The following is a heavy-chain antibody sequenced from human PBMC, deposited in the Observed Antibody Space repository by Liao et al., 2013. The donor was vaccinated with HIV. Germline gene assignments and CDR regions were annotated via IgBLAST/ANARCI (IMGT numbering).Heavy chain of an antibody. CDR1: GGSISNYY. D-gene: IGHD1-7*01. Sequence: QVQLQESGPGLVKPSETLSLTCTVSGGSISNYYWSWIRQPPGKGLEWIGRIYITGSTNYNPSLRSRVTISLDTSKNQFSLKLTSVTAADTAVYYCARKRKTRYFDLWGRGTLITVSS. CDR3: ARKRKTRYFDL. J-gene: IGHJ2*01. CDR2: IYITGST. V-gene: IGHV4-4*08.